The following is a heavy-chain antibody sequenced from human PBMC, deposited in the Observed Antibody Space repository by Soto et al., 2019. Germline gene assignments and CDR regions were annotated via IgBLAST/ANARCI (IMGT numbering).Heavy chain of an antibody. CDR3: ARDRVAARSDGMDV. CDR1: GYTFTVYY. CDR2: INSNSGGT. D-gene: IGHD6-6*01. J-gene: IGHJ6*02. Sequence: ASVKVSCKASGYTFTVYYMHWVRQAPGQGLEWMGWINSNSGGTNYAQKLQGWVTMTRDTSISTAYMELSRLRSDDTAVYYCARDRVAARSDGMDVWGQGTTVTVSS. V-gene: IGHV1-2*04.